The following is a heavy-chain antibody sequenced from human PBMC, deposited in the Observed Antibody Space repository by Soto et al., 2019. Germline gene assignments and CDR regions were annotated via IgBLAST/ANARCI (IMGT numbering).Heavy chain of an antibody. J-gene: IGHJ4*02. CDR2: IDYYGNT. Sequence: QLQLQESGPGLVKPSETLSLSCSVSGDSTSNSNYYWGWFRQPPGRGLEWVGSIDYYGNTYYNPSVKSRVSISVDTSKSQFSVRLTSVTAADTAVYYCVRGGKYRLQETYYFDYWGQGALVTVSS. D-gene: IGHD4-4*01. V-gene: IGHV4-39*01. CDR3: VRGGKYRLQETYYFDY. CDR1: GDSTSNSNYY.